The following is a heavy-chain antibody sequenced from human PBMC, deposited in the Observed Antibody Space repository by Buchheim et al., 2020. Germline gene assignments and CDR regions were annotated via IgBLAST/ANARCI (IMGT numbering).Heavy chain of an antibody. CDR3: ARAGSVGSVDF. CDR1: GFTFSSYA. V-gene: IGHV3-7*01. Sequence: VQLVESGGGVVQPGRSPRLSCAASGFTFSSYAMHWVRQVPGKGLEWVANINQNGGEKYYVDSVEGRFTISRDNAKNSLYLQMSSLRVEDTAAYYCARAGSVGSVDFWGQGTL. D-gene: IGHD3-10*01. J-gene: IGHJ4*02. CDR2: INQNGGEK.